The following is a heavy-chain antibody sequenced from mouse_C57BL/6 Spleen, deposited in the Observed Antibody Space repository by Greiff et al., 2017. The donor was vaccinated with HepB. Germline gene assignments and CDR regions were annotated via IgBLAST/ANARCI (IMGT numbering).Heavy chain of an antibody. V-gene: IGHV1-80*01. Sequence: VQLQQSGAELVKPGASVKISCKASGYAFSSYWMNWVKQRPGKGLERIGQIYPGDGDTNYNGKFKGKATLTADKSSSTAYMQLSSLTSEDAAVYFCARSYPDAMDYWGQGTSVTVSS. CDR2: IYPGDGDT. CDR3: ARSYPDAMDY. J-gene: IGHJ4*01. CDR1: GYAFSSYW.